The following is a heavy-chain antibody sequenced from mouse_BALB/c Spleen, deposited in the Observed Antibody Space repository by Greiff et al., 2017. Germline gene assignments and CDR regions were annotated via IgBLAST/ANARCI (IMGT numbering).Heavy chain of an antibody. CDR1: GFTFTDYY. CDR2: IRNKANGYTT. CDR3: ARDSSGYEGFAY. Sequence: EVQRVESGGGLVQPGGSLRLSCATSGFTFTDYYMSWVRQPPGKALEWLGFIRNKANGYTTEYSASVKGRFTISRDNSQSILYLQMNTLRAEDSATYYCARDSSGYEGFAYWGQGTLVTVSA. J-gene: IGHJ3*01. D-gene: IGHD3-1*01. V-gene: IGHV7-3*02.